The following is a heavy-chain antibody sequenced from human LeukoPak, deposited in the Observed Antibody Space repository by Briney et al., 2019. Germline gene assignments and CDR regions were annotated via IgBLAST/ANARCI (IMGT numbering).Heavy chain of an antibody. V-gene: IGHV3-23*01. CDR3: ARDPLVSYGSGSYNGMDV. CDR2: ISGSGGST. D-gene: IGHD3-10*01. J-gene: IGHJ6*02. CDR1: GFTFSSYA. Sequence: PGGSLRLSCAASGFTFSSYAMSWVRQAPGKGLEWVSAISGSGGSTYYADSVKGRFTISRDNSKNTLYLQMNSLRAEDTAVYYCARDPLVSYGSGSYNGMDVWGQGTTVTVSS.